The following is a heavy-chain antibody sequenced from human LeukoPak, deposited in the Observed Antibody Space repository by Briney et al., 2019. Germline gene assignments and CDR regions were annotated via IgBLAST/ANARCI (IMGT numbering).Heavy chain of an antibody. V-gene: IGHV3-23*01. CDR1: GCTLSNSG. D-gene: IGHD1-26*01. CDR2: IPGSGGNT. Sequence: PGGSLRLSCTASGCTLSNSGMSWVRQAPGKGLEWVSGIPGSGGNTYYADSVRGRFTISRDNSKNTLYLQMNSLRAEDTAVYYCAKSYSGSYNDAFGIWGQGTMVTVSS. J-gene: IGHJ3*02. CDR3: AKSYSGSYNDAFGI.